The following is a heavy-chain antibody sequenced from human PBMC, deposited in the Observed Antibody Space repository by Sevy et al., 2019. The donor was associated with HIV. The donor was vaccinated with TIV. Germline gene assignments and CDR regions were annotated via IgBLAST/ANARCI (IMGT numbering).Heavy chain of an antibody. CDR3: ARMDIVATHDAFDI. J-gene: IGHJ3*02. CDR2: INPNSGGT. CDR1: GYTFTGYY. V-gene: IGHV1-2*04. Sequence: ASVKVSCKASGYTFTGYYMHWVRQAPGQGLEWMGWINPNSGGTNYAQKFQGWVTMTRDTSISTAYMELSRLRSDETAVYYGARMDIVATHDAFDIWGQGTMVTVSS. D-gene: IGHD5-12*01.